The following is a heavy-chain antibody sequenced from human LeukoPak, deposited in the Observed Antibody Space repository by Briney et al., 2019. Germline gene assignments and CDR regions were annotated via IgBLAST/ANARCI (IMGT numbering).Heavy chain of an antibody. CDR3: ARGPGAVPAGHYYYYYMDV. J-gene: IGHJ6*03. V-gene: IGHV1-2*02. D-gene: IGHD2-15*01. Sequence: GASVKVSCKASGYTFTDYFIHWVRQAPGQGLEWMGWINPNSGGTDYAQRFQGRVSMTRDTSISTAYMEVNRLSSDDTAVYYCARGPGAVPAGHYYYYYMDVWGKGTTVTVSS. CDR1: GYTFTDYF. CDR2: INPNSGGT.